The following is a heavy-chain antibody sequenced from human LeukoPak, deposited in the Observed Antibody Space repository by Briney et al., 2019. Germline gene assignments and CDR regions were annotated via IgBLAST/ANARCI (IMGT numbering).Heavy chain of an antibody. CDR3: ARANVLLWFGELLTGGFDP. CDR1: GGSISSYY. V-gene: IGHV4-59*01. CDR2: IYYSGST. D-gene: IGHD3-10*01. Sequence: SETLSLTCTVSGGSISSYYWSWIRQPPGKGLEWIGYIYYSGSTNYNPSLKSRVTISVDTSKNQFSLKLSSVTAADTAVYYCARANVLLWFGELLTGGFDPWGQGTLVTVSS. J-gene: IGHJ5*02.